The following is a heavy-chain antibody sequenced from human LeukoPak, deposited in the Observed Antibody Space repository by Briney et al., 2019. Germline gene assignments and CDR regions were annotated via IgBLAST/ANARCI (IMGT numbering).Heavy chain of an antibody. CDR3: ASGTSNWFDP. Sequence: PSETLSLTCTVSGGSISRSGYYWGWIRQPPGKGLEYIGTIYYSGSTYYNSSLKGRVTISVDTSKIQFSLKLSSVTAADTAVYYCASGTSNWFDPWGQGTLVAVSS. J-gene: IGHJ5*02. CDR2: IYYSGST. CDR1: GGSISRSGYY. D-gene: IGHD1-26*01. V-gene: IGHV4-39*01.